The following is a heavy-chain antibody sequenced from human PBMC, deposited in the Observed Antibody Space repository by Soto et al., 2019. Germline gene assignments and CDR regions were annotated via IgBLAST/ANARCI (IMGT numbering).Heavy chain of an antibody. V-gene: IGHV2-70*04. Sequence: VSGPTLVNPTQTLTLTCTFSGFSLSTSGMRVSWIRQPPGKALEWLARIDWDDDKFYSTSLKTRLTISKDTSKNQVVLTMTNMDPVDTATYYCARHLLHFYTAIEIPYNDAFDIWGQGTMVTVSS. CDR1: GFSLSTSGMR. CDR3: ARHLLHFYTAIEIPYNDAFDI. D-gene: IGHD5-18*01. J-gene: IGHJ3*02. CDR2: IDWDDDK.